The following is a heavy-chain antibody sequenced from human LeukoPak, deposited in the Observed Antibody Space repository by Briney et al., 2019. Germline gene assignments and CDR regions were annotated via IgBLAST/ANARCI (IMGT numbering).Heavy chain of an antibody. D-gene: IGHD6-13*01. CDR1: GYTFTGYY. Sequence: ASVKLSCKASGYTFTGYYMHWVRQAPGQGLEWMGWINPNSGGTNYAQKFQGRVTMTRDTSISTAYMELSRLRSDDTAVYYCARDIGYSSSWYVYYYMDVWGKGTTVTVSS. CDR2: INPNSGGT. V-gene: IGHV1-2*02. J-gene: IGHJ6*03. CDR3: ARDIGYSSSWYVYYYMDV.